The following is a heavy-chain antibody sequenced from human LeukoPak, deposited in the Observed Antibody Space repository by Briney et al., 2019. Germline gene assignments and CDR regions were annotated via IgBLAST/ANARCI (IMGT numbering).Heavy chain of an antibody. V-gene: IGHV3-30*02. Sequence: RGSLRLSCEASGFTFIRNGMHWVRQAPGKGLEWVAFLRYDGSNQYYADSVQGRFTISRDNSKNTLYLQMYSLRAEDTAVYYCARDDPHYDILTGYYPIDSWGQGTLVTVSS. J-gene: IGHJ4*02. CDR2: LRYDGSNQ. CDR1: GFTFIRNG. CDR3: ARDDPHYDILTGYYPIDS. D-gene: IGHD3-9*01.